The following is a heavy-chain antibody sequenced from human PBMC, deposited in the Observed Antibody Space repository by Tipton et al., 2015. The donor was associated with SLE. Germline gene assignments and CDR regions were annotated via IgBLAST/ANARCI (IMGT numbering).Heavy chain of an antibody. D-gene: IGHD2-21*01. Sequence: SLRLSCAASGFIFSSYAMHWVRQAPGKGLEWVAFIRYDGSNKYYADSVKGRFTISRDNSKNTLYLQMNSLRAEDTAVYYCARDMDRMGEGPYYYYYGLDVWGQGTTVTVSS. CDR2: IRYDGSNK. J-gene: IGHJ6*02. CDR1: GFIFSSYA. CDR3: ARDMDRMGEGPYYYYYGLDV. V-gene: IGHV3-30*02.